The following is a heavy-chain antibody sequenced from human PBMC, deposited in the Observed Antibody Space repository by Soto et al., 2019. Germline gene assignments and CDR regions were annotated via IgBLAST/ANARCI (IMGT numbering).Heavy chain of an antibody. CDR1: GYTFSSYD. D-gene: IGHD6-19*01. J-gene: IGHJ4*02. Sequence: QVQLVQSGAEVKKPGASVKVSCKASGYTFSSYDINWVRQATGQGLEWMGWLNPNSGDTGYAQKFQGRVTLTRNTSLNTAYIELSSLTSDDTAVYYCATTGGGWYLYWGQGTLVTVSS. V-gene: IGHV1-8*01. CDR2: LNPNSGDT. CDR3: ATTGGGWYLY.